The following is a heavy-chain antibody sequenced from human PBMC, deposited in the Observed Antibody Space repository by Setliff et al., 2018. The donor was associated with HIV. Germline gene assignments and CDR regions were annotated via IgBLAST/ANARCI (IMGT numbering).Heavy chain of an antibody. CDR3: ARRGTWNSQRFHFDY. J-gene: IGHJ4*02. CDR1: AVSIGGYS. V-gene: IGHV4-4*09. CDR2: IYSTDTT. Sequence: PSETLSPTCTVSAVSIGGYSWSWIRQSPGKGLEWIGSIYSTDTTNHNPSLESRVTISVDKSKNQFSLKLNSVTAADTAVYYCARRGTWNSQRFHFDYWGQGTPVTVSS. D-gene: IGHD1-7*01.